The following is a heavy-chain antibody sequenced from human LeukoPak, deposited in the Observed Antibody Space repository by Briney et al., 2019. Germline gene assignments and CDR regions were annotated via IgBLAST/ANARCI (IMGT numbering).Heavy chain of an antibody. CDR2: VYPGNSAT. V-gene: IGHV5-51*01. CDR3: ATKTSSYDSETYYYYIDV. J-gene: IGHJ6*03. Sequence: GESLKISCQVSGYSSTNHWIGWVRQMPGKGLEWMGIVYPGNSATRYSPSFQGQVTISGDKSINTAYLQWSSLKASDTAMYYCATKTSSYDSETYYYYIDVWGKGTTVTVSS. D-gene: IGHD3-10*01. CDR1: GYSSTNHW.